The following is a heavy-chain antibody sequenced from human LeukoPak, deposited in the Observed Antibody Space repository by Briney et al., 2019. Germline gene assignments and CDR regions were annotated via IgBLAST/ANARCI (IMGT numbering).Heavy chain of an antibody. V-gene: IGHV1-46*01. J-gene: IGHJ4*02. CDR2: INPSGGST. Sequence: ASVKVSCKASGYTFTSYYMHWVRQAPGQGLEWMGIINPSGGSTSYAQKFQGRVTMTRDTSTSTVYMELSSLRSEDTAVYYCARAVSRFGSSWYVFDYWGQGTLVTVSS. D-gene: IGHD6-13*01. CDR3: ARAVSRFGSSWYVFDY. CDR1: GYTFTSYY.